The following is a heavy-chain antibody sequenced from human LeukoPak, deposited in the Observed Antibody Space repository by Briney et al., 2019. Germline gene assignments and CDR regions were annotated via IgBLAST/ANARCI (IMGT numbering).Heavy chain of an antibody. D-gene: IGHD1-26*01. J-gene: IGHJ4*02. CDR1: GFTFSSYA. Sequence: GRSLRLSCAASGFTFSSYAMHWVRQAPGKGLEWVALISYDGSDEYYADSVKGRFTIFRDNSKNTLYLQMISLKVEDTALFYCARSVGGSYPYFDYWGQGTLVTVSS. CDR3: ARSVGGSYPYFDY. CDR2: ISYDGSDE. V-gene: IGHV3-30*04.